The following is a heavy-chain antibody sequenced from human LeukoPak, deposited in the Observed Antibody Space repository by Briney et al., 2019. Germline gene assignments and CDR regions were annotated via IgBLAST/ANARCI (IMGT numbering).Heavy chain of an antibody. Sequence: SETLSLXCTVSGGSISSYYWSWIRQPPGKGLEWIGYIYYSGSTNYNPSLKSRVTISVDTSKNQFSLKLSSVTAADTAVYYCARDYDYGDYFDYWGQGTLVTVSS. CDR1: GGSISSYY. D-gene: IGHD4-17*01. CDR3: ARDYDYGDYFDY. V-gene: IGHV4-59*01. J-gene: IGHJ4*02. CDR2: IYYSGST.